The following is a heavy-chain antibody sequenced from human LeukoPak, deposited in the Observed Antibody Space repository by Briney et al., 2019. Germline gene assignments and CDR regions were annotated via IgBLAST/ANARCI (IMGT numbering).Heavy chain of an antibody. CDR1: GGSISSYY. Sequence: SETLSLTCTVSGGSISSYYWSWVRQPPGKGLEWIGYIYYSGGTNYNPSLKSRVTISVDTSKNQFSLKLSSVTAADTAVYYCARDRPYMDVWGKGTTVTISS. CDR2: IYYSGGT. CDR3: ARDRPYMDV. J-gene: IGHJ6*03. D-gene: IGHD6-6*01. V-gene: IGHV4-59*01.